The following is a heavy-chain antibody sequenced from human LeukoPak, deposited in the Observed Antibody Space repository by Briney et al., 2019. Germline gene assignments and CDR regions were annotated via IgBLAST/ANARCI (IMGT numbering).Heavy chain of an antibody. Sequence: SETLSLTCTVSGGSISSGDYYWSWIRQPPGKGLEWIGYIYYSGSTYYNPSLKSQVTISVDTSKNQFSLKLSSVTAADTAVYYCARFVVVPANWFDPWGQGTLVTVSS. CDR3: ARFVVVPANWFDP. D-gene: IGHD2-2*01. V-gene: IGHV4-30-4*01. CDR1: GGSISSGDYY. J-gene: IGHJ5*02. CDR2: IYYSGST.